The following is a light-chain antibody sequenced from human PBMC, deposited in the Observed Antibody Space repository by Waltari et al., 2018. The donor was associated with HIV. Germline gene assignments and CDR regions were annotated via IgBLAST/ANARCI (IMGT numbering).Light chain of an antibody. CDR2: VAS. Sequence: IVMTQSPATLSVSPGERAILSCRASQSVNSNLAWDQQKPGQAPRLFIYVASSRATGIPARFSGSGSGTEFTLTISSLQSEDFAVYYCQQYNNWPPRTFGGGTKVEIK. CDR1: QSVNSN. V-gene: IGKV3-15*01. CDR3: QQYNNWPPRT. J-gene: IGKJ4*01.